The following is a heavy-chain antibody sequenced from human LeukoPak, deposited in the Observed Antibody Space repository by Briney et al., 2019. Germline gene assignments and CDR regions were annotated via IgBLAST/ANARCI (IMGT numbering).Heavy chain of an antibody. CDR2: ISSNGTTI. CDR3: ARDVIDGSSSAYWFDP. D-gene: IGHD6-6*01. Sequence: GGSPRLSCAASEFTFSTYGLNWVRQAPGKGLEWVSYISSNGTTIYYADSVKGRFTISRDNGRNSLYLQMNSLRAEDTAVYHCARDVIDGSSSAYWFDPWGQGTLVTVSS. J-gene: IGHJ5*02. V-gene: IGHV3-48*04. CDR1: EFTFSTYG.